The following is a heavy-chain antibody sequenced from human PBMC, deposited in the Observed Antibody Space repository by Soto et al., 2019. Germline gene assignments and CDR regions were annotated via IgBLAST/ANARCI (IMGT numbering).Heavy chain of an antibody. CDR1: GGSISSYY. V-gene: IGHV4-59*01. J-gene: IGHJ6*02. Sequence: SETLSLTXTVSGGSISSYYWSWIRQPPGKGLEWIGYIYYSGSTNYNPSLKSRVTISVDTSKNQFSLKLSSVTAADTAVYYCARDRAAGYYYGMDVWGQGTTVTVSS. CDR2: IYYSGST. CDR3: ARDRAAGYYYGMDV. D-gene: IGHD6-13*01.